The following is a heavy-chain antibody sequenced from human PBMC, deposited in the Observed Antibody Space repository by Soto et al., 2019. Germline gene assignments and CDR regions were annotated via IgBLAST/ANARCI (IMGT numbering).Heavy chain of an antibody. Sequence: VQLVESGGGFIQPGGSLRLSCAASGLTVSSNYMSWVRQAPGKGLEWVSVVYSDGRTHHADSVKGRFTISRDISKNTVYLQMNSLRAEDTAVYYCARGAMVLTPKNDDYWGQGTLVTVSS. CDR1: GLTVSSNY. D-gene: IGHD5-18*01. J-gene: IGHJ4*02. CDR2: VYSDGRT. CDR3: ARGAMVLTPKNDDY. V-gene: IGHV3-53*01.